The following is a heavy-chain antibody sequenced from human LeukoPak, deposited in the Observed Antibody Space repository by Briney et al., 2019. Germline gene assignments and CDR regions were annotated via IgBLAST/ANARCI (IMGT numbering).Heavy chain of an antibody. D-gene: IGHD1-1*01. Sequence: SETLSLTCSVSGGSVSSGNYYWSWIRQPPGKGLEWIGHVDYGGSTSYNPSLKRRVTISLDTSKNQFSLKVMYLTAADTAVYYCARGIRTGYGYWGQGTLVTVSS. CDR1: GGSVSSGNYY. J-gene: IGHJ4*02. CDR2: VDYGGST. CDR3: ARGIRTGYGY. V-gene: IGHV4-61*01.